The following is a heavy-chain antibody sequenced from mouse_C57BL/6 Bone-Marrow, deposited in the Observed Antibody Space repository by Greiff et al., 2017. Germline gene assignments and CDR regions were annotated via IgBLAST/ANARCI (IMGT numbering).Heavy chain of an antibody. CDR2: IYIGNGYT. D-gene: IGHD1-1*01. CDR3: ARDYYGSIQLAY. Sequence: VQLQQSGAELVRPGSSVKMSCKTSGYTFTSYGITWVKQRPGPGLEWIGYIYIGNGYTAYTEKFKGKATLTSDTSYSTAYLQLRSLTSADSAIYFCARDYYGSIQLAYGGQGTVVTVSA. J-gene: IGHJ3*01. CDR1: GYTFTSYG. V-gene: IGHV1-58*01.